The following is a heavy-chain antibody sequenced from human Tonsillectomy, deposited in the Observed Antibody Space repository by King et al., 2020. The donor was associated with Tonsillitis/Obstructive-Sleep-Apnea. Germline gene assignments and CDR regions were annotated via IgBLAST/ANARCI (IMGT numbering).Heavy chain of an antibody. CDR3: AGDPTSVTAWGY. CDR1: AFDVSDNY. V-gene: IGHV3-53*01. Sequence: VQLVESGGGVIQPGGSLRLSCAASAFDVSDNYMSWVRQAPGKGLEWVSAIYTGDRTDYADSVKGRFIISRDNSKNTLFLQMNNLRVEDTAIYFCAGDPTSVTAWGYWGQGTLVTVSS. J-gene: IGHJ4*02. CDR2: IYTGDRT. D-gene: IGHD4-17*01.